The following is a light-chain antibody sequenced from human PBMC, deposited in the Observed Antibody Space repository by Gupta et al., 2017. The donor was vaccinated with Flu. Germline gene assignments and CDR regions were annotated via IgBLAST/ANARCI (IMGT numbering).Light chain of an antibody. CDR2: RND. J-gene: IGLJ3*02. V-gene: IGLV1-47*01. CDR1: SSIIGSSY. CDR3: AAWDGSLSGV. Sequence: QRVPISCSGTSSIIGSSYLYWYQQLPGPAPNLIIYRNDWRPSGVSARFTGSKSGTSASLAISGLRSEDEADYYCAAWDGSLSGVFGGGTKLTVL.